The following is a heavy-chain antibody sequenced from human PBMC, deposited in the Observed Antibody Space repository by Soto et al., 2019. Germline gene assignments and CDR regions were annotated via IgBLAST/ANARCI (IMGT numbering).Heavy chain of an antibody. J-gene: IGHJ5*02. D-gene: IGHD2-8*01. V-gene: IGHV1-69*13. CDR3: ARGVALMVYVNWFDP. CDR1: GGTFSSYA. Sequence: SVKVSCKASGGTFSSYAISWVRQAPRQGLEWMGGIIPIFGTANYAQKFQGRVTITADESTSTAYMELSSLRSEDTAVYYCARGVALMVYVNWFDPWGQGTLVTVSS. CDR2: IIPIFGTA.